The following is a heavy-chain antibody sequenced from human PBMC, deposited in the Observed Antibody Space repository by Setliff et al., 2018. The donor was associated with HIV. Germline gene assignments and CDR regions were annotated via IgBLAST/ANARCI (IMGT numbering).Heavy chain of an antibody. CDR1: GGSFSGYY. J-gene: IGHJ6*02. Sequence: SETLSLTCAVYGGSFSGYYWSWIRQPPGKGLEWIGEINDNGSTNYNPSLKSRVTISVDTSKNQFSLRLSSVTAADAAVYYCARVRGRYYYHYAMDVWGQGTTVTVSS. CDR3: ARVRGRYYYHYAMDV. D-gene: IGHD3-10*01. CDR2: INDNGST. V-gene: IGHV4-34*01.